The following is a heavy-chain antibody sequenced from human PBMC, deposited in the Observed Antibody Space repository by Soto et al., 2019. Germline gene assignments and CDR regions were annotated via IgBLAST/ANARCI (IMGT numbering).Heavy chain of an antibody. CDR2: IYYGGST. CDR1: GGSIGSSTYY. Sequence: LSLTCTVSGGSIGSSTYYWGWIRQPPGKGLEWIGSIYYGGSTYYNPSLKSRVTISLDTSKNHFSLRLSSVTAPDTAVYYCARQKRVGAYDYWGQGTLVTVSS. V-gene: IGHV4-39*01. D-gene: IGHD1-26*01. J-gene: IGHJ4*02. CDR3: ARQKRVGAYDY.